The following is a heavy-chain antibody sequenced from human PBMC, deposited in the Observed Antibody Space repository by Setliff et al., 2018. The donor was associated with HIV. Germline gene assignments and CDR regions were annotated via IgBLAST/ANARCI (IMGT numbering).Heavy chain of an antibody. V-gene: IGHV4-30-4*02. CDR3: ARGPNYFDSSGYSYYFDY. CDR1: GGSISSGDCY. J-gene: IGHJ4*02. CDR2: IHYSGST. D-gene: IGHD3-22*01. Sequence: PSETLSLTCTVSGGSISSGDCYWSWIRQPPGKGLEWIGYIHYSGSTYYNPSLKSRVAISLDTSKNQFSLKLSSVTAADTAVYSCARGPNYFDSSGYSYYFDYWGQGTLVTVSS.